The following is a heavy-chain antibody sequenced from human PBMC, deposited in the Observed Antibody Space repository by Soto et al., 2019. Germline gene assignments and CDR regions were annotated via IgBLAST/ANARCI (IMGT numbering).Heavy chain of an antibody. CDR3: ARSGGGYDLGDY. CDR2: INPNSGGA. Sequence: QVQLVQSGAEVTKPGASVKVSCKASGYTFIGYYIHWVRQAPGQGLEWMGWINPNSGGAKYSQKFQAWVTMTSDTSISTAYMELSRLKSDDTAVYYCARSGGGYDLGDYWGQGTLVTVSS. J-gene: IGHJ4*02. D-gene: IGHD5-12*01. V-gene: IGHV1-2*04. CDR1: GYTFIGYY.